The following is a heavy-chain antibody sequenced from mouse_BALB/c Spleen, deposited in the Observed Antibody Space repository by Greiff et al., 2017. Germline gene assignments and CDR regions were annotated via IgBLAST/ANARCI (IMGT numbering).Heavy chain of an antibody. CDR1: GFTFSSYG. V-gene: IGHV5-6-3*01. J-gene: IGHJ4*01. Sequence: EVQRVESGGGLVQPGGSLKLSCAASGFTFSSYGMSWVRQTPDKRLELVATINSNGGSTYYPDSVKGRFTISRDNAKNTLYLQMSSLKSEDTAMYYCAREEYYGSSSYAMDYWGQGTSVTVSA. D-gene: IGHD1-1*01. CDR3: AREEYYGSSSYAMDY. CDR2: INSNGGST.